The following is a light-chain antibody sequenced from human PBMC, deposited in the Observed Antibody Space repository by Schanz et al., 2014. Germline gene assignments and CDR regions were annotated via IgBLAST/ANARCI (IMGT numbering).Light chain of an antibody. CDR2: GAS. CDR3: QLYGRSRGYT. J-gene: IGKJ2*01. Sequence: EIVMTQSPATLSVSPGERAALSCRASQIVSNDFAWYQQKPGQAPRLLIYGASRRAAGIPDRFSGSGSGTDFTLTISGLEPEDFAVYYCQLYGRSRGYTFGQGTRLEIK. CDR1: QIVSND. V-gene: IGKV3-20*01.